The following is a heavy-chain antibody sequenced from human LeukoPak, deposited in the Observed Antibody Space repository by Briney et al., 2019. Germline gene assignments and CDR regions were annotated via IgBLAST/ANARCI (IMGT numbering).Heavy chain of an antibody. V-gene: IGHV1-18*04. Sequence: ASVKVSCKASGYTFTSYGISWVRQAPGQGLEWMGWISAYNGNTNYAQKLQGRVTMTTDTSTGTAYMELRSLRSDDTAVYYCARVDYGDYEGWFDPWGQGTLATVSS. J-gene: IGHJ5*02. CDR1: GYTFTSYG. CDR3: ARVDYGDYEGWFDP. CDR2: ISAYNGNT. D-gene: IGHD4-17*01.